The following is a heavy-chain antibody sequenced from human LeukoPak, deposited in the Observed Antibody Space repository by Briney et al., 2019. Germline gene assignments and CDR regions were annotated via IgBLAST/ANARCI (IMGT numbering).Heavy chain of an antibody. D-gene: IGHD5-18*01. CDR3: ARDLAYSRLDY. J-gene: IGHJ4*02. Sequence: GGSLRLSCAASGFTFSSYSMHWVRQAPGKGLEWVASINPDGNKKYSADSVKGRFTISRDNAENSLYLQMNSLRVEDTAFYYCARDLAYSRLDYWGQGMLVTVSS. CDR1: GFTFSSYS. CDR2: INPDGNKK. V-gene: IGHV3-7*01.